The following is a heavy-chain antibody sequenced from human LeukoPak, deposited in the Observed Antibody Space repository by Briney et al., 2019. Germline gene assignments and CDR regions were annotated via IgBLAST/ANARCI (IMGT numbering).Heavy chain of an antibody. Sequence: PGGSLRLSCAASGFTFSSYAMHWVRQAPGKGLEWVSVIYSGGSTYYADSVKGRFTISRDDSKNTLYLQMNSLRAEDTAVYYCAKGGSSIAARWYFDLWGRGTLVTVSS. J-gene: IGHJ2*01. V-gene: IGHV3-NL1*01. CDR2: IYSGGST. CDR3: AKGGSSIAARWYFDL. CDR1: GFTFSSYA. D-gene: IGHD6-6*01.